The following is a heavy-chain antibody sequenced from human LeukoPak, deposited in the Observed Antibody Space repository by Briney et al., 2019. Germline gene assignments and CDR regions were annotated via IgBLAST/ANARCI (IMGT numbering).Heavy chain of an antibody. CDR1: GGSFSGYY. CDR3: ARGPGHLWFGESDY. D-gene: IGHD3-10*01. V-gene: IGHV4-34*01. Sequence: SETLSLTCAVYGGSFSGYYWSWIRQPPGKGLEWIGEINHSGSTNYNPSLKSRVTISVDTSKNQFSLKLSSVTAVDTAVYYCARGPGHLWFGESDYWGQGTLVTVSS. J-gene: IGHJ4*02. CDR2: INHSGST.